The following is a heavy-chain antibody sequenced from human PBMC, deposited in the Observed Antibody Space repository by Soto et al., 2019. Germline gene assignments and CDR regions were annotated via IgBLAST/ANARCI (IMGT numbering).Heavy chain of an antibody. CDR2: IYPGDSDT. J-gene: IGHJ3*02. CDR1: GYSFTSYW. CDR3: ARADIVVVPAAQYDAFDI. D-gene: IGHD2-2*01. Sequence: PGESLKISCKGSGYSFTSYWIGWVRQMPGKGLEWMGIIYPGDSDTRYSPSFQGQVTISADKSISTAYLQWSSLKASDTAMYYCARADIVVVPAAQYDAFDIWGQGTMVTV. V-gene: IGHV5-51*01.